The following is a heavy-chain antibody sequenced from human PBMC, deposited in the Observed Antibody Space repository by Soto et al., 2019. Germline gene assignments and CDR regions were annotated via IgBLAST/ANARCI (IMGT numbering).Heavy chain of an antibody. CDR1: GGSFSGYY. J-gene: IGHJ4*02. D-gene: IGHD2-8*01. V-gene: IGHV4-34*01. Sequence: PSETLSLTCAVYGGSFSGYYWSWIRQPPGKGLEWIGEINHSGSTNYNPSLKSRVTISVDTSKNQFSLKLSSVTAADTAVYYCWRLSCSNALCLNHYWGRGTLVTVSA. CDR3: WRLSCSNALCLNHY. CDR2: INHSGST.